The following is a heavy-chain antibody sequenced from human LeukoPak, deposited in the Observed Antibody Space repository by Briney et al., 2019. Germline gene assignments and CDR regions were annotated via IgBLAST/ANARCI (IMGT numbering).Heavy chain of an antibody. D-gene: IGHD3-3*01. CDR2: ISSSSSTI. J-gene: IGHJ5*02. V-gene: IGHV3-48*01. CDR1: GFTFSSYS. Sequence: GGSLRLSCAASGFTFSSYSMNWVRQAPGKGLEWVSYISSSSSTIKGRFTISRDNAKNSLYLQMNSLRAEDTAVYYCARAIFGVVIIYGRDYWFDPWGQGTLVTVSS. CDR3: ARAIFGVVIIYGRDYWFDP.